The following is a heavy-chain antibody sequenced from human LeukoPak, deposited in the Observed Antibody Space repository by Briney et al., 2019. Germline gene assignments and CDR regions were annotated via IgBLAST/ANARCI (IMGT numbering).Heavy chain of an antibody. D-gene: IGHD2-15*01. J-gene: IGHJ4*02. CDR3: ARHWSDCSGGSCYVFDY. Sequence: TSETLSLTCTVSGGSISSYYWSWIRQPPGKGLEWVGYIYYSGSTNYNPTLKSGVTISVDTSKNQFSLKLRSVTAADTAVYYCARHWSDCSGGSCYVFDYWGQGTLVTVSS. V-gene: IGHV4-59*08. CDR1: GGSISSYY. CDR2: IYYSGST.